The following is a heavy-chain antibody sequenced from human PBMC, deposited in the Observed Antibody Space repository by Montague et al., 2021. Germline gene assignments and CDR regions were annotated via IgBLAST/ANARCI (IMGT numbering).Heavy chain of an antibody. Sequence: TLPLTCNVSGGAISSEGYYWSWIRQHPGKGLEWIGYIYSSGSTYYSPSLESRITISVDTSQNQFSLRLTSVTAADTAVYFCASGNDYSGNCFDYWGQGTLVTVSS. V-gene: IGHV4-31*03. CDR2: IYSSGST. D-gene: IGHD4-23*01. J-gene: IGHJ4*02. CDR3: ASGNDYSGNCFDY. CDR1: GGAISSEGYY.